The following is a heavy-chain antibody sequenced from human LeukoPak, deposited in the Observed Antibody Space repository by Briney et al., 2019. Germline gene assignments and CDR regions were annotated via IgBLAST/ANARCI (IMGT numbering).Heavy chain of an antibody. V-gene: IGHV1-18*01. Sequence: ASVKVSCKASSYTFTSYGISWVRQAPGQGLEWMGWISAYNGNTNYAQKLQGRVTMTTDTSTSTAYMELRSLRSDDTAVYYCARDPSYCSSTSCYTLDAFGIWGQGTMVTVSS. CDR1: SYTFTSYG. D-gene: IGHD2-2*02. J-gene: IGHJ3*02. CDR3: ARDPSYCSSTSCYTLDAFGI. CDR2: ISAYNGNT.